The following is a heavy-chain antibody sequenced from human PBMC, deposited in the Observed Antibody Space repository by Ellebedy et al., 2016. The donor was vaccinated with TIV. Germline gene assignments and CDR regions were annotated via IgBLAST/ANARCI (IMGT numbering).Heavy chain of an antibody. CDR3: AREDLLPSSSSHHYGIDV. CDR2: INPSIGST. V-gene: IGHV1-46*01. D-gene: IGHD6-6*01. J-gene: IGHJ6*02. CDR1: GYTFTSYY. Sequence: AASVKVSCKASGYTFTSYYMHWVRQAPGQGLEWMGIINPSIGSTTYAQKFQGRVTMTRDTSTSTVYMELSSLRSEDTAVYYCAREDLLPSSSSHHYGIDVWGQGTTVTVSS.